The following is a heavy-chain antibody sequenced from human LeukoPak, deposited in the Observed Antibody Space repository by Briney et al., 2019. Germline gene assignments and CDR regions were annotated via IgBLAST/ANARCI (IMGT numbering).Heavy chain of an antibody. CDR2: ISGSGAST. J-gene: IGHJ4*02. CDR3: AKDVGKWESLHFFDY. Sequence: GGSLRLSCAASGFTFSSYSMNWVRQAPGKGLEWISGISGSGASTYYADSVKGRFTISRDDSRNTLYLQMNSLRGDDTAVYYCAKDVGKWESLHFFDYWGQGTLVTVSS. D-gene: IGHD1-26*01. V-gene: IGHV3-23*01. CDR1: GFTFSSYS.